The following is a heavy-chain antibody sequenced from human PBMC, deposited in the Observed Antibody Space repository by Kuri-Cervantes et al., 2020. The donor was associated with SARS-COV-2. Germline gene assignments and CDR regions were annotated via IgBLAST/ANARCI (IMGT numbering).Heavy chain of an antibody. J-gene: IGHJ4*02. CDR2: IYTSGST. Sequence: SETLSLTCTVSGGSISSGSYYWSWIRQPAGKGLEWIGYIYTSGSTNYNPSLKSRVTISVDTSKNQFSLKLSSVTAADTAVYYCARERLLTGVGPSGFDYWGQGTQVTVSS. D-gene: IGHD3-9*01. CDR3: ARERLLTGVGPSGFDY. CDR1: GGSISSGSYY. V-gene: IGHV4-61*09.